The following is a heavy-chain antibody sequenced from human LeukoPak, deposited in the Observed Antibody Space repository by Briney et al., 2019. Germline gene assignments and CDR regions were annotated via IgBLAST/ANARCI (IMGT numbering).Heavy chain of an antibody. V-gene: IGHV4-4*07. Sequence: SETLSLTCTVSGGSIINYYWSWIRQPAGTGLEWVERIYVTGSTIYNPSLQSRLSMSVDTSKNQFSLRLTSVTAADTAVYYCARLKYYDSTGYSPGYYMDVWGKGITVTVSS. CDR2: IYVTGST. D-gene: IGHD3-22*01. J-gene: IGHJ6*03. CDR1: GGSIINYY. CDR3: ARLKYYDSTGYSPGYYMDV.